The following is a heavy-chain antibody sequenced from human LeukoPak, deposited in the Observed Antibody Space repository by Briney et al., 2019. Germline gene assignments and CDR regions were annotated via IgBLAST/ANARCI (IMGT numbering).Heavy chain of an antibody. D-gene: IGHD1-26*01. CDR3: ARDMDSGPDFFDY. CDR1: GYTFTDYY. CDR2: INPHSGGT. Sequence: GASVKVSCKASGYTFTDYYMHWVRHAPGQALEWMVWINPHSGGTDHAQKFQGRVTMTRDTSISTAYMELSRLRSDDTAVYYCARDMDSGPDFFDYWGLGTLVTVSS. J-gene: IGHJ4*02. V-gene: IGHV1-2*02.